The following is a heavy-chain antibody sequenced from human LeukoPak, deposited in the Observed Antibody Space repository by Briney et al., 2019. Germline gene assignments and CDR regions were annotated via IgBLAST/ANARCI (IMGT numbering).Heavy chain of an antibody. D-gene: IGHD5-18*01. CDR1: GGSISSYY. J-gene: IGHJ4*02. CDR3: ATLGQARGYSYGPVDY. Sequence: KSSETLSLTCTVSGGSISSYYWSWIRQPPGKGLEWIGYIYYSGSTNYNPSLKSRVTISVLTSKNQFSLKLSSVTAADTAVYYCATLGQARGYSYGPVDYWGQGSLVTVSS. V-gene: IGHV4-59*08. CDR2: IYYSGST.